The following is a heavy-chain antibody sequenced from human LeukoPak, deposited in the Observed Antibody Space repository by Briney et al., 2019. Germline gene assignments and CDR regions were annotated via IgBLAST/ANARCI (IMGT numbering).Heavy chain of an antibody. J-gene: IGHJ5*02. Sequence: GGSLRLSCAASGFIFSSYAMSWVRQAPGKGLEWVSAITGGGGTTYYADSVKGRFTISRDNSKNTLYLQMNSLRAEDTAVYYCAKGLGEGITIFGLCWFDPWGQGTLVTVSP. CDR2: ITGGGGTT. CDR3: AKGLGEGITIFGLCWFDP. CDR1: GFIFSSYA. V-gene: IGHV3-23*01. D-gene: IGHD3-3*01.